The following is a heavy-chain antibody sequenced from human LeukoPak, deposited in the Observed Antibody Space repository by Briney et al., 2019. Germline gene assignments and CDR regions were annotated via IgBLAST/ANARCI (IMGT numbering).Heavy chain of an antibody. V-gene: IGHV3-33*01. D-gene: IGHD2-2*02. Sequence: QPGRSLRLSCAASGFTFSSYGMHWVRQAPGKGLEWVAVIWYDGSNKYYADSVKGRFTISRDNSKNTLYLQMNSLRAEDTAVYYCARDRRGYCSSTSCYTPLGPWGQGTLVTVSS. CDR3: ARDRRGYCSSTSCYTPLGP. CDR1: GFTFSSYG. J-gene: IGHJ5*02. CDR2: IWYDGSNK.